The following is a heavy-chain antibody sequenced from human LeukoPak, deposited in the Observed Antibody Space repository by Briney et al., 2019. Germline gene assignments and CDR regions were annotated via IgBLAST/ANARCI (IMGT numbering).Heavy chain of an antibody. J-gene: IGHJ4*02. CDR2: TYTSGST. Sequence: HSETLSLTCTVSGDTISSGSNYWSWIRQPPGKELVWIVRTYTSGSTNYNHSLKSRVTISVDTSKNQFSLKISPVTADTAALYYGATHSSAAAFDYWGQGTLVTVSS. D-gene: IGHD6-25*01. V-gene: IGHV4-61*02. CDR1: GDTISSGSNY. CDR3: ATHSSAAAFDY.